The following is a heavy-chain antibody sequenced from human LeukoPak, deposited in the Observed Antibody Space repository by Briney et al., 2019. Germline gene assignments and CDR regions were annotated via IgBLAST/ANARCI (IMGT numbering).Heavy chain of an antibody. CDR3: ARRSGLGIGFGYYYYYMDV. D-gene: IGHD3-3*01. V-gene: IGHV1-8*01. CDR2: MNPNSGNT. J-gene: IGHJ6*03. CDR1: GYTFTSYD. Sequence: GASVKVSCKASGYTFTSYDINWVRQATGQGLEWMGWMNPNSGNTGYAQKFQGRVTMTRNTSISTAYMELSSLRSEDTAVYYCARRSGLGIGFGYYYYYMDVWSKGTTVAVSS.